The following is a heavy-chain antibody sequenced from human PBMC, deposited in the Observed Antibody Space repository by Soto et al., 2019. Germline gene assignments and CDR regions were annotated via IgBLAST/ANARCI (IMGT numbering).Heavy chain of an antibody. CDR2: ISYDGSNK. D-gene: IGHD2-8*01. V-gene: IGHV3-30-3*01. Sequence: QVQLVESGGGVVQPGRSLRLSCAASGFTFSSYAMHWVRQAPGKGLEWVAVISYDGSNKYYADSVKGRFTISRDNSKNTLYLQMNIMRAEDTAVYYCARAIVLMVYGLDYWGQGTLVTVSS. CDR3: ARAIVLMVYGLDY. CDR1: GFTFSSYA. J-gene: IGHJ4*02.